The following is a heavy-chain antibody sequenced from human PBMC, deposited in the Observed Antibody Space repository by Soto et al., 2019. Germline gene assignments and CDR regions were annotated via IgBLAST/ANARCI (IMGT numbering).Heavy chain of an antibody. V-gene: IGHV3-30-3*01. D-gene: IGHD2-2*01. CDR3: ARDYVGAYCSSTSCYSDYYYGMDV. J-gene: IGHJ6*02. CDR2: ISYDGSNK. CDR1: GFTFSSYA. Sequence: GGSLRLSCAASGFTFSSYAMHWVRQASGKGLEWVSVISYDGSNKYYADSVKGRFTISRDNSKNTLYLQMNSLRAEDTAVYYCARDYVGAYCSSTSCYSDYYYGMDVWGQGTTVTVSS.